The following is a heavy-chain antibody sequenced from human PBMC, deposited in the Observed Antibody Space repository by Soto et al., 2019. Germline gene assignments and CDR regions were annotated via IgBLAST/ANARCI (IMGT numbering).Heavy chain of an antibody. V-gene: IGHV3-48*02. J-gene: IGHJ6*02. CDR3: TRDSGSGYSMDV. CDR1: GFSISGYS. Sequence: GGSLRLSCAASGFSISGYSMNWVRQAPGKGLEWISYLSFGNHRTLYANSARGRFTVSRDDAKQLLYLQMNGLRDEDTAVYYCTRDSGSGYSMDVWGQGTTVTVSS. D-gene: IGHD5-12*01. CDR2: LSFGNHRT.